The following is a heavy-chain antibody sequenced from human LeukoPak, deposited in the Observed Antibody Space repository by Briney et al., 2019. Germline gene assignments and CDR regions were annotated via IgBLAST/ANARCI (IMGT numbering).Heavy chain of an antibody. D-gene: IGHD5-24*01. Sequence: GGSLRLSCVASGFTFSDYYMSWIRQAPGKGLEWLSYINIAGSNTHYADSVMGRFTVSRDNAKKSLYLQMNNLRAEDTAVYYCATHGAGFDTWGQGVLVTVSS. J-gene: IGHJ5*02. CDR1: GFTFSDYY. V-gene: IGHV3-11*01. CDR2: INIAGSNT. CDR3: ATHGAGFDT.